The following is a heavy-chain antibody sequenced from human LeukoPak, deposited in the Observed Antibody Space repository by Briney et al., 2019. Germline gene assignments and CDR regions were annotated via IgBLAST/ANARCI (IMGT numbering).Heavy chain of an antibody. CDR1: GGSISSYY. CDR2: IYYSGST. J-gene: IGHJ4*02. D-gene: IGHD3-22*01. CDR3: ARTVVGYYYDSSGYLDY. V-gene: IGHV4-59*01. Sequence: SETLSLTCTVSGGSISSYYWSWIRQPPGKGLEWIGYIYYSGSTNYNPSLKSRVTISVDTSKNQFSLKLSSVTAADTAVYYCARTVVGYYYDSSGYLDYWGQGTLVTVSS.